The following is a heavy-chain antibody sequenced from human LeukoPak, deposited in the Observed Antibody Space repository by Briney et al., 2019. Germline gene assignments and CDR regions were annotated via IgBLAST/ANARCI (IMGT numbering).Heavy chain of an antibody. CDR2: VIPIFGTA. V-gene: IGHV1-69*05. CDR3: ARDRDGYFDY. Sequence: ASVKVSCKASGGTFSSYAISWVRQAPGQGLEWMGGVIPIFGTANYAQKFQGRVTITTDESTSIAYMELSSLRSEDTAVYYCARDRDGYFDYWGQGTLVTVSS. D-gene: IGHD5-24*01. CDR1: GGTFSSYA. J-gene: IGHJ4*02.